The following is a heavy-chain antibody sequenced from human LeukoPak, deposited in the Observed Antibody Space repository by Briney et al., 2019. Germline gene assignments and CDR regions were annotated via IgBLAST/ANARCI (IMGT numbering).Heavy chain of an antibody. CDR1: GGSISSYY. V-gene: IGHV4-59*01. D-gene: IGHD4-17*01. CDR2: IYYSGST. CDR3: ARDRYGDYGFDP. J-gene: IGHJ5*02. Sequence: SETLSLTCTVSGGSISSYYWSWIRQPPGKGLEWIGYIYYSGSTNYNPSLKSRVTISVDTSKNQFSLKLSSVTAADTAVYYCARDRYGDYGFDPWGQGTLVTVSS.